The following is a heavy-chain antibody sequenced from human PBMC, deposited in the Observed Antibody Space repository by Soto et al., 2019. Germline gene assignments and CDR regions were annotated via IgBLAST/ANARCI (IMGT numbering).Heavy chain of an antibody. J-gene: IGHJ4*02. CDR2: ISYDGSNK. D-gene: IGHD2-2*01. V-gene: IGHV3-30-3*01. Sequence: QVQLVESGGGVVQPGRSLRLSCAASGFTFSSYAMHWVRQAPGKGLEWVAVISYDGSNKYYADSVKGRFTISRDNSKNTLYLQMNSLRAEDTAVYYCARDLTPAAMEVGTYWGQGTLVTVSS. CDR1: GFTFSSYA. CDR3: ARDLTPAAMEVGTY.